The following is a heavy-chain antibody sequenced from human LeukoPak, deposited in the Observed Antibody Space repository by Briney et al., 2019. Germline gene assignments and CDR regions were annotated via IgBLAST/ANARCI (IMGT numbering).Heavy chain of an antibody. Sequence: ASVKVSCKASGGTISSYAISWVRQAPGQGLEWMGGIIPIFGPVNYAQNFQGRVTITADESTSTAYMELSSLRSEDTAVYYCANNRGYSYAVFVPWGQRTLVSVSS. D-gene: IGHD5-18*01. J-gene: IGHJ5*02. CDR3: ANNRGYSYAVFVP. CDR2: IIPIFGPV. CDR1: GGTISSYA. V-gene: IGHV1-69*13.